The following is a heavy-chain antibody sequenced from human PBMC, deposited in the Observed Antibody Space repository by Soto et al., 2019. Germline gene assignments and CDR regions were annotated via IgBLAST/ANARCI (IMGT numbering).Heavy chain of an antibody. J-gene: IGHJ3*02. CDR2: IDPSDSYT. CDR3: ARPLLPDYYDSSVDAFDI. V-gene: IGHV5-10-1*01. D-gene: IGHD3-22*01. CDR1: GYSFTSYW. Sequence: PGESLKISCKGSGYSFTSYWISWVRQMPGKGLEWMGRIDPSDSYTNYSPSFQGHVTISADKSISTAYLQWSSLKASDTAMYYCARPLLPDYYDSSVDAFDIWGQGTMVTVSS.